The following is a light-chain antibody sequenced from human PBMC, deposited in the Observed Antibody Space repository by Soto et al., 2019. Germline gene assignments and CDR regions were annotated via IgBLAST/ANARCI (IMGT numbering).Light chain of an antibody. CDR2: GAS. CDR1: QSVSSN. Sequence: EIVMTQSPATLSVSPGERATLSCRASQSVSSNLAWYQQKPGQAPRLLIYGASTRATGIPASVSGSGSGTDFTLTISSLQSEDFPVYYCQQYHNWPPITFGKGTRLEIK. CDR3: QQYHNWPPIT. V-gene: IGKV3D-15*01. J-gene: IGKJ5*01.